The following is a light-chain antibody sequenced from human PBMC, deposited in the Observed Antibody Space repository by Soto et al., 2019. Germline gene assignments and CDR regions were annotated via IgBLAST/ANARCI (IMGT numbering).Light chain of an antibody. Sequence: DIQMTQSPSSLSASVGDRVTITCRASQGISNYLAWFQQKPGKAPKLLIYDASKLETGVPSRFSGSGSGTHFTFTISSLQPEDIATYFCQQYDDLPITFGQGTRLEIK. J-gene: IGKJ5*01. CDR1: QGISNY. CDR3: QQYDDLPIT. V-gene: IGKV1-33*01. CDR2: DAS.